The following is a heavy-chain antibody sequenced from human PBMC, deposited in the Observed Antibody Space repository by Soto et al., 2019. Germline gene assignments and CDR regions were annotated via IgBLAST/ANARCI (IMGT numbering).Heavy chain of an antibody. D-gene: IGHD2-15*01. V-gene: IGHV3-11*06. CDR3: VRGGGGGLFDP. CDR1: GFTFGDSY. Sequence: GEPLRLACSVSGFTFGDSYMIWIRQAPGKGLEWLSYISPGSRYPAYADSVKGRFTISRDNAKRSLYLQMMSLTAEDTAIYYCVRGGGGGLFDPWGQGTMVTVSS. J-gene: IGHJ5*02. CDR2: ISPGSRYP.